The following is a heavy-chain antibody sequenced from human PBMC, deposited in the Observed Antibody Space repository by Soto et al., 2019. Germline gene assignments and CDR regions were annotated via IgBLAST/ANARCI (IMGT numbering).Heavy chain of an antibody. CDR1: GFTVSTYG. J-gene: IGHJ5*02. CDR2: ISRDGGTK. Sequence: QVQLVESGGGVVQPGRSLRLSCAVSGFTVSTYGMHWVRQAPGKGLEWVAVISRDGGTKYYADSVKGRFTISRDNSRNTLLLEMNSLRGDDMAGYYWAGEVASGSWGQGTLVTVSS. CDR3: AGEVASGS. V-gene: IGHV3-30*03. D-gene: IGHD2-21*01.